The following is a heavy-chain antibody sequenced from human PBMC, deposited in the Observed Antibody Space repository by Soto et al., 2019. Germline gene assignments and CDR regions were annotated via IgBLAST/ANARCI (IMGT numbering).Heavy chain of an antibody. V-gene: IGHV4-31*03. CDR3: ARVNVKILPGYSLAANTYGMDV. J-gene: IGHJ6*02. D-gene: IGHD3-9*01. CDR1: GGSIRNGGYY. CDR2: IYYSGST. Sequence: SETLSHTCTVSGGSIRNGGYYWTWIRQHPGKGLEWTGYIYYSGSTYYNPSLKSRVTISIDTSKNQFSLKLSSVTAADTAVYYCARVNVKILPGYSLAANTYGMDVWGQGTTVT.